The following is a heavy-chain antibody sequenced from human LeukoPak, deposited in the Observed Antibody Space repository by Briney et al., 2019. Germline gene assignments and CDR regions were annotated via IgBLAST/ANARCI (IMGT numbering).Heavy chain of an antibody. J-gene: IGHJ4*02. Sequence: SGPTLVNPTQTLTLTCTFSGFSLSTSGVGVGWIRQPPGKALGWLALIYWNDDKRYSPSLKSRLTITKDTSKNQVVLTMTNMDPVDTATYYCAHSGGHYVWGSYRYRGDYFDYWGQGTLVTVSS. CDR3: AHSGGHYVWGSYRYRGDYFDY. CDR2: IYWNDDK. CDR1: GFSLSTSGVG. D-gene: IGHD3-16*02. V-gene: IGHV2-5*01.